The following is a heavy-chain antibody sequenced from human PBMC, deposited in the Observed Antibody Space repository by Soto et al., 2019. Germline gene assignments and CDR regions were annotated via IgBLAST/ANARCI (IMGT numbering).Heavy chain of an antibody. Sequence: QVQLVESGGGVVQPGRSLRLSCAASGFTFSSYGMHWVRQAPGKGLEWVAVISYDGSNKYYADSVKGRFTISRDNSKNPLYLQMNSLRAEDTAVYYCAKDQLSSSSRPKSRQPLDYWGQGTLVTVSS. CDR2: ISYDGSNK. CDR3: AKDQLSSSSRPKSRQPLDY. CDR1: GFTFSSYG. D-gene: IGHD6-13*01. V-gene: IGHV3-30*18. J-gene: IGHJ4*02.